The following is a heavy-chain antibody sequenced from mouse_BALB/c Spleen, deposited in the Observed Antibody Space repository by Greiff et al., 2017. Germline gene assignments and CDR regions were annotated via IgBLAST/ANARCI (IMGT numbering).Heavy chain of an antibody. CDR3: ARWGGKDYAMDY. D-gene: IGHD1-1*02. CDR2: INPGSGGT. V-gene: IGHV1-54*01. CDR1: GYAFTNYL. Sequence: VKLQESGAELVRPGTSVKVSCKASGYAFTNYLIEWVKQRPGQGLEWIGVINPGSGGTNYNEKFKGKATLTADKSSSTAYMQLSSLTSDDSAVYFCARWGGKDYAMDYWGQGTSVTVSS. J-gene: IGHJ4*01.